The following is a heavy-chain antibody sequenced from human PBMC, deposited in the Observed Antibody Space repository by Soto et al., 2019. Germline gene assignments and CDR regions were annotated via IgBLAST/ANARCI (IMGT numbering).Heavy chain of an antibody. CDR3: TSSSVSDIVVVAAASELDY. CDR2: ISYDGSNK. D-gene: IGHD2-15*01. Sequence: GGSLRLSCAASGFTFKSNATHWVRQAPGKGLEWVAVISYDGSNKHYTDSVKGRFTISRDNSKNTLYLQMTGLRPEDTAVYYCTSSSVSDIVVVAAASELDYWGQGTLVTVSS. J-gene: IGHJ4*02. V-gene: IGHV3-30*04. CDR1: GFTFKSNA.